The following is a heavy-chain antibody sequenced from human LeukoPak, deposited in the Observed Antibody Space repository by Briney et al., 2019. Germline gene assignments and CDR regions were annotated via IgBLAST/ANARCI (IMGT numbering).Heavy chain of an antibody. Sequence: GSLRLSCAASGFTFSDYYMSWIRQAPGKGLEWVSYISSSGSTIYYADSVKGRFTISRDNSKNTLYLQMNSLRAEDTAVYYCAKGKLRGYCSGGSCFYFDYWGQGTLVTVSS. CDR1: GFTFSDYY. CDR3: AKGKLRGYCSGGSCFYFDY. CDR2: ISSSGSTI. J-gene: IGHJ4*02. D-gene: IGHD2-15*01. V-gene: IGHV3-11*04.